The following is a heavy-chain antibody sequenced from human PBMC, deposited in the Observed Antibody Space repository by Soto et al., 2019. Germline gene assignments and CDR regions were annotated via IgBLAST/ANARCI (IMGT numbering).Heavy chain of an antibody. Sequence: QVQLQESGSGLVKPSQTLSLTCAASGGYIVSGGYSWSWIRQPPGKGLEWIGTGSPRGSTYYDPSLKSRVTISLDLSKNQFALSLDSVTAAATAVYYCARVAGSGWYDAWGQGTLVNVSS. CDR2: GSPRGST. J-gene: IGHJ5*02. D-gene: IGHD6-19*01. CDR1: GGYIVSGGYS. CDR3: ARVAGSGWYDA. V-gene: IGHV4-30-2*01.